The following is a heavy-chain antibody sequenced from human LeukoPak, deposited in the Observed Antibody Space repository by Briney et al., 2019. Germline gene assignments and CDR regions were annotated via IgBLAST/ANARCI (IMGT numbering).Heavy chain of an antibody. CDR3: ARNEYSKGFDY. V-gene: IGHV4-30-2*01. J-gene: IGHJ4*02. D-gene: IGHD6-6*01. CDR1: GGSISSGGYY. CDR2: IYHSGST. Sequence: SETLSLTCTVSGGSISSGGYYWSWIRQPPGKGLEWIGYIYHSGSTYYNPSLKSRVTISVDRSKNQFSLKLSSVTAADTAVYYCARNEYSKGFDYWGQGTLVTVSS.